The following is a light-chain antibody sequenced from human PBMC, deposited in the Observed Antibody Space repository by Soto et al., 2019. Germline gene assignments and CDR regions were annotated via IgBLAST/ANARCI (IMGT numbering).Light chain of an antibody. J-gene: IGKJ3*01. Sequence: EIVLTQSPGTLSLSPGERATLSCRASQSVSSSYLAWYQQKPGQAPRLLISGASSRATGIPDRFSGSGSGTDFTLTISRLEPEDFAVYYCQQFDSSFTFGPGTKVAIK. V-gene: IGKV3-20*01. CDR1: QSVSSSY. CDR2: GAS. CDR3: QQFDSSFT.